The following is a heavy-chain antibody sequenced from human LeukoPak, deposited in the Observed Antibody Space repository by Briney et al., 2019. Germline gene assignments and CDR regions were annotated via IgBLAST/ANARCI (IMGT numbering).Heavy chain of an antibody. Sequence: PSETLSLTCTVSGGSISSRSYYWGWIRQPPGKGLEWIGSIYYSGSTYYNPSLKSRVTISVDTSKNQFSLKLSSVTAADTAVYYCARHIQATFRVSRLGWFDAWGQGTLVTVSS. CDR2: IYYSGST. CDR3: ARHIQATFRVSRLGWFDA. V-gene: IGHV4-39*01. J-gene: IGHJ5*02. D-gene: IGHD5-24*01. CDR1: GGSISSRSYY.